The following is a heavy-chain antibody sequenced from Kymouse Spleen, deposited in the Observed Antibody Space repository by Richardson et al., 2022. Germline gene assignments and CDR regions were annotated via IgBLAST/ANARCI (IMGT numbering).Heavy chain of an antibody. V-gene: IGHV3-23*04. CDR2: ISGSGGST. Sequence: EVQLVESGGGLVQPGGSLRLSCAASGFTFSSYAMSWVRQAPGKGLEWVSAISGSGGSTYYADSVKGRFTISRDNSKNTLYLQMNSLRAEDTAVYYCARGITMVRGVIIWFDPWGQGTLVTVSS. J-gene: IGHJ5*02. CDR1: GFTFSSYA. CDR3: ARGITMVRGVIIWFDP. D-gene: IGHD3-10*01.